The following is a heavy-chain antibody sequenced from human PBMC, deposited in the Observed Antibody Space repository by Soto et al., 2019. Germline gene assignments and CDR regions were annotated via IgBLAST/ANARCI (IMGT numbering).Heavy chain of an antibody. CDR1: GFTFNSYA. CDR2: LSGSGAST. V-gene: IGHV3-23*01. Sequence: PGGSLRLSCTASGFTFNSYAMSWVRQAPGKGLEWVSALSGSGASTYYADSVKGRFTISRDNSKSTLYLQMNSLRAEDTAVYHCAKIAYYDILTGSRKYNWFDPWGQGTLVTVSS. D-gene: IGHD3-9*01. CDR3: AKIAYYDILTGSRKYNWFDP. J-gene: IGHJ5*02.